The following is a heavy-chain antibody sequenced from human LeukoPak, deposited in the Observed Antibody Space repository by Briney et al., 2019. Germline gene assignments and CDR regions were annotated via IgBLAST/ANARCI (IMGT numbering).Heavy chain of an antibody. CDR1: GFTFSSYW. D-gene: IGHD4-17*01. Sequence: GGSLRLSCTASGFTFSSYWMHWVRQAPGKGLVWVSHTNSDGSRTSYADSVKGRFTISRDNAKNTLYLQMNSLRAEDTAVYYCARDGDPHGTWYMDVWGKGTTVTVSS. CDR2: TNSDGSRT. J-gene: IGHJ6*03. CDR3: ARDGDPHGTWYMDV. V-gene: IGHV3-74*01.